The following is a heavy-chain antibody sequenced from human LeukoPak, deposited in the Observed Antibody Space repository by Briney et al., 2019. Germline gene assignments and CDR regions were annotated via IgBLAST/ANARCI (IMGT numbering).Heavy chain of an antibody. J-gene: IGHJ4*02. CDR1: GYTFTGYY. Sequence: ASVKVSCKASGYTFTGYYMHWVRQAPGQGLEWMGWINPNSGGTNYAQKFQGRVTMTRDTSISTAYMELSRLRSDDTAVYYCARGTAMVTAHSSYYFDYWGQGTLVTVSS. D-gene: IGHD5-18*01. V-gene: IGHV1-2*02. CDR3: ARGTAMVTAHSSYYFDY. CDR2: INPNSGGT.